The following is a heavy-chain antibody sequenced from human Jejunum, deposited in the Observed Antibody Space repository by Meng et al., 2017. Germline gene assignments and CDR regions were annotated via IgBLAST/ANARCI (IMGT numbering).Heavy chain of an antibody. CDR3: ARVNWTSSYWYFDL. D-gene: IGHD1-1*01. V-gene: IGHV4-31*01. J-gene: IGHJ2*01. CDR2: IYYSGST. CDR1: GASMSSGNYY. Sequence: QWHLQESGPGLVKPSQTLSLTCTVSGASMSSGNYYWTWIRQPPGKGLEWIGYIYYSGSTYYNPSLQSLVTISIDMSENQFSLKLTSVTAADTAVYYYARVNWTSSYWYFDLWGRGTLVTVSS.